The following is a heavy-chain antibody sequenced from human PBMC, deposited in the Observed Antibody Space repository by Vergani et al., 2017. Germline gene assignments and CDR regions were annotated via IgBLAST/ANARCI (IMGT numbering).Heavy chain of an antibody. J-gene: IGHJ4*02. Sequence: QVQLQESGPGLVRPSETLSLTCTVSGGSLSGYYWNWIRQTPGEGLEWIGYVEDSGYFNYNPSLKTRVSMSSDTSNNQFSLMLSSVTVADTAVYHCARSIVSRNPPDYFDNWGQGTLVTVSS. CDR3: ARSIVSRNPPDYFDN. CDR2: VEDSGYF. D-gene: IGHD1-14*01. V-gene: IGHV4-59*01. CDR1: GGSLSGYY.